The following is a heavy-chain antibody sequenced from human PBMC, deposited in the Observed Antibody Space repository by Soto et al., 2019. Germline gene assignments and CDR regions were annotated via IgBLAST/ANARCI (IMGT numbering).Heavy chain of an antibody. D-gene: IGHD6-13*01. CDR1: GGSISSYY. CDR3: ARMRLAAAGYDKYYYGMDV. Sequence: SETLSLTCTVSGGSISSYYWSWIRQPPGKGLEWIGYIYYSGSTNYNPSLKSRVTISVDTSKNQFSLKLSSVTAADTAVYYCARMRLAAAGYDKYYYGMDVWGQGTTVTVSS. CDR2: IYYSGST. J-gene: IGHJ6*02. V-gene: IGHV4-59*01.